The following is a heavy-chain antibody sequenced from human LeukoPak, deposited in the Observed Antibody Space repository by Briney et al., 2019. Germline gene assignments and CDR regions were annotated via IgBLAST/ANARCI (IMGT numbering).Heavy chain of an antibody. D-gene: IGHD3-9*01. CDR3: ARERDILTGYYNRDAFDI. J-gene: IGHJ3*02. V-gene: IGHV4-38-2*02. CDR2: IHGGGTT. CDR1: GFSISSGFY. Sequence: SETLSLTCTVSGFSISSGFYWGWIRQPPGKGLEWIGTIHGGGTTNYNPSLKSRLTVSVDTSKNQFSLKLSSVTAADTAVYYCARERDILTGYYNRDAFDIWGQGTMVTVSS.